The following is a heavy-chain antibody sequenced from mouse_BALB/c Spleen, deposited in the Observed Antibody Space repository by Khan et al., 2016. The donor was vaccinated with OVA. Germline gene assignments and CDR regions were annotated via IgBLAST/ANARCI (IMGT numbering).Heavy chain of an antibody. D-gene: IGHD2-14*01. CDR1: GFSLSRYN. CDR3: ARAYYRYDCYYAMDY. CDR2: IWGGGGT. Sequence: QVQLKESGPGLVAPSQSLSITCTVSGFSLSRYNIHWVRQPPGKGLEWLGMIWGGGGTDYNSTLKSRLTIRKDNSKSQVLLKMNSLQTDDTAMYDCARAYYRYDCYYAMDYWGQGTSVTVSS. J-gene: IGHJ4*01. V-gene: IGHV2-6-4*01.